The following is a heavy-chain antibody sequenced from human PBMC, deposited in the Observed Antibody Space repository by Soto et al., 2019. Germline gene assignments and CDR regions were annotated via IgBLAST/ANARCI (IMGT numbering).Heavy chain of an antibody. V-gene: IGHV4-39*01. CDR1: GASISSSSYY. CDR3: ARRRGELGYCSSTSCYALGYFDY. D-gene: IGHD2-2*01. J-gene: IGHJ4*02. CDR2: IYYSGST. Sequence: SETLSLTCTVSGASISSSSYYWGWIRQPPGKGLEWIGSIYYSGSTYYNPSLKSRVTISVDTSKNQFSLKLSSVTAADTAVYYCARRRGELGYCSSTSCYALGYFDYWGQGTLVTVSS.